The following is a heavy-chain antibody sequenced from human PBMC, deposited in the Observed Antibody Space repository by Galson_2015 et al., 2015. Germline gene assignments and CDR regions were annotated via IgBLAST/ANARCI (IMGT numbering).Heavy chain of an antibody. J-gene: IGHJ6*02. Sequence: SLRLSCAASGFAFSSYAMTWVRQAPGKGLEWVSGISGSGRSTYYADSVKGRFTISRDNSKNTVNLQMNSLRAEDTAVYYCAKDGVVYSTDGWGQGTTATVYS. CDR3: AKDGVVYSTDG. V-gene: IGHV3-23*01. CDR2: ISGSGRST. CDR1: GFAFSSYA. D-gene: IGHD3-3*01.